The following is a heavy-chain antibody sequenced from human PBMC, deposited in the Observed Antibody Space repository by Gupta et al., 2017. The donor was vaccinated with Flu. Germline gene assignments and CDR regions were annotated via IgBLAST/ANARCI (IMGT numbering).Heavy chain of an antibody. J-gene: IGHJ3*01. CDR1: D. V-gene: IGHV1-8*01. CDR2: MNPNNADT. CDR3: AKGRARYGFLGALFTQDAFDV. Sequence: DINWVRQAPGRGLEWLGWMNPNNADTGSAQIFQDRITMTRDTSINTAYMELTSLNSADTAVYYCAKGRARYGFLGALFTQDAFDVWGQGTLVTVSS. D-gene: IGHD3-10*01.